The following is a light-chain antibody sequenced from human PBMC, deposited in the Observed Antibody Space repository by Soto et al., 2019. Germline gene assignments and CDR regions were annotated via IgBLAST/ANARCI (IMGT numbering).Light chain of an antibody. CDR1: QSISSVY. CDR3: QQHGSSPRT. J-gene: IGKJ1*01. Sequence: EIVLTQSPGTLSLSPGERATLSCRTSQSISSVYLAWYQQKPGQAPRLLIYGASSRATGIPDRFSGSGSGTDFTLTISRLESEDFAVYYCQQHGSSPRTFGQGTKVEIK. V-gene: IGKV3-20*01. CDR2: GAS.